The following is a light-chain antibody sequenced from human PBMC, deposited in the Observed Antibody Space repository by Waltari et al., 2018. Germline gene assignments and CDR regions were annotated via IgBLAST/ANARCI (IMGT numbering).Light chain of an antibody. J-gene: IGLJ2*01. CDR3: QSADTTDYVL. CDR2: KDS. Sequence: SSGLTQPPSMSVSPGRTARITCPGDALSQQFVHWYPQKPGQAPVMVIFKDSERPSEIPERFSGSTSGTTGTLTISGVQAEDEADYYCQSADTTDYVLFGGGTSLTVL. V-gene: IGLV3-25*03. CDR1: ALSQQF.